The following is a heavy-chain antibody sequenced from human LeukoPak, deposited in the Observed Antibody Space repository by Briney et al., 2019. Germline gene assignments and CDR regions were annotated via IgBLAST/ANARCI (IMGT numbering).Heavy chain of an antibody. CDR3: ARVRDFRGLRYFDWSLLNAFDI. CDR2: IYYSGST. V-gene: IGHV4-59*01. D-gene: IGHD3-9*01. CDR1: GGSISSYY. Sequence: SSETLSLTCTVSGGSISSYYWSWIRQPPGKGLEWIGYIYYSGSTNYNPSLKSRVTISVDTSKNQFSRKLSSVTAADTAVYYCARVRDFRGLRYFDWSLLNAFDIWGQGTMVTVSS. J-gene: IGHJ3*02.